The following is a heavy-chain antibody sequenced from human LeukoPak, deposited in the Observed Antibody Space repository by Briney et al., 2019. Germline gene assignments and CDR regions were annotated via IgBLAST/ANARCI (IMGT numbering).Heavy chain of an antibody. D-gene: IGHD1-7*01. V-gene: IGHV3-30*02. Sequence: PGGSLRLSCAASGFTFSSYGMHWVRQAPGKGLEWVAFIRYDGSNKYYADSVKGRFTISRDNSKNTLYLQMNSLRAEDTAVYYCAKEFGAGTGAFDIWGQGTMVTVSS. CDR2: IRYDGSNK. CDR3: AKEFGAGTGAFDI. J-gene: IGHJ3*02. CDR1: GFTFSSYG.